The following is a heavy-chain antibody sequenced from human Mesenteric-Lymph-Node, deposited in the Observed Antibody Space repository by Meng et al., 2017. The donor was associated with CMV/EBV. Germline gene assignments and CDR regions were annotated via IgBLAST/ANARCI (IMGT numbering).Heavy chain of an antibody. V-gene: IGHV3-20*04. J-gene: IGHJ4*02. CDR2: IKDNGLGA. Sequence: GGSLRLSCVASTFRFEDFGMNWVRQVPGKGLAWVSGIKDNGLGARYADSVKGRFTISRDNARKSLYLQMDSLRVEDTAIYYCARGADNSSPYYYFDYWGQGTLVTVSS. CDR1: TFRFEDFG. CDR3: ARGADNSSPYYYFDY. D-gene: IGHD6-6*01.